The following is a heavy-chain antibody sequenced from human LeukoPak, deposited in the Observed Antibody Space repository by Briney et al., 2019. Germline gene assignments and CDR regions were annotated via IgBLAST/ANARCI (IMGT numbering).Heavy chain of an antibody. D-gene: IGHD4-17*01. CDR1: GFTFSSYS. V-gene: IGHV3-21*01. CDR3: AREYGDYYYYGMDV. Sequence: GGSLRLSCAASGFTFSSYSMNWVRQAPGKGLEWVSSISSSSSHIYYADSVKGRFTISRDNAENSLYLQMNSLRAEDTAVYYCAREYGDYYYYGMDVWGKGTTVTVSS. CDR2: ISSSSSHI. J-gene: IGHJ6*04.